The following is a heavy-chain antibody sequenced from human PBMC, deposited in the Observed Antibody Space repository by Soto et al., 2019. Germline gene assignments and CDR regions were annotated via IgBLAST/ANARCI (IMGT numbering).Heavy chain of an antibody. D-gene: IGHD2-21*02. Sequence: SETLSLTCTVSGDSIRDGGYYWPGTRHLPWKALGWLGYINYPGRPYYNPSLKRLITISVDMSKSQFSLKLTSLTAADTAVYYCAKDPSPQPTLVVTPGWFDPWGQGXRVTVHS. V-gene: IGHV4-31*01. CDR2: INYPGRP. CDR3: AKDPSPQPTLVVTPGWFDP. J-gene: IGHJ5*02. CDR1: GDSIRDGGYY.